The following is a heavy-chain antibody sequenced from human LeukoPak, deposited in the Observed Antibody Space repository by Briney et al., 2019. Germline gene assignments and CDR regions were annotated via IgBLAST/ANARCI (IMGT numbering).Heavy chain of an antibody. CDR2: INPNSGVT. J-gene: IGHJ1*01. D-gene: IGHD4-17*01. Sequence: ASVKVSCKASGYTFIGYFIHWMRQAPGQGLEWMGWINPNSGVTNYARKFQGRVTMTRDTSIGTAYMELSGLGSDDTAVYYCAKEIYGDSTGGRFQQWGQGTLVTVSS. V-gene: IGHV1-2*02. CDR3: AKEIYGDSTGGRFQQ. CDR1: GYTFIGYF.